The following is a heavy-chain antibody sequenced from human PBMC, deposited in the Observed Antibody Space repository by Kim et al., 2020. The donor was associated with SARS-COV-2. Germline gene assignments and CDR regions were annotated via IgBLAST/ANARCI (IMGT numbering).Heavy chain of an antibody. CDR1: GFTFSSYS. V-gene: IGHV3-21*01. CDR3: ARALPSTAAGTPEYFQH. Sequence: GGSLRLSCAASGFTFSSYSMNWVRQAPGKGLEWVSSISSSSSYIYYADSVKGRFTISRDNAKNSLYLQMNSLRAEDTAVYYCARALPSTAAGTPEYFQHWGQGTLVTVSS. CDR2: ISSSSSYI. J-gene: IGHJ1*01. D-gene: IGHD6-13*01.